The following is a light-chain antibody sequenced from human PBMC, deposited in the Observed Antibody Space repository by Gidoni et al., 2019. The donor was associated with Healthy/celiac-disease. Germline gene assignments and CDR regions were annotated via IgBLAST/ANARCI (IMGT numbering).Light chain of an antibody. CDR1: SSDVGGYNY. Sequence: QSALTQPASVSGSPGQSITISCTGTSSDVGGYNYVSWYQQHPGKAPKLMIYEVSNRPSGVSNRCSGSKSGNTASLTISGLQAEDEADYYCSSYTRSSTSEVCGGGSRLTV. CDR2: EVS. V-gene: IGLV2-14*01. J-gene: IGLJ2*01. CDR3: SSYTRSSTSEV.